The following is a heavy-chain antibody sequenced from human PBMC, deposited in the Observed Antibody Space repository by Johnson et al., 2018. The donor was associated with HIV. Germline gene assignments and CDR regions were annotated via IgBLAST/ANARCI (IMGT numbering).Heavy chain of an antibody. CDR1: GFTFSNAW. CDR3: AKDSDAGDAFDI. J-gene: IGHJ3*02. Sequence: QVQLVESGGTLVKPGGSLRLSCATSGFTFSNAWMTWVRQAPGKGLEWVAFLWYDGSNKYYADSVDGRFTISRDTSKNTLYLQMNSLRAEDTAVYYCAKDSDAGDAFDIWGQGTMVTVSS. CDR2: LWYDGSNK. V-gene: IGHV3-30*02.